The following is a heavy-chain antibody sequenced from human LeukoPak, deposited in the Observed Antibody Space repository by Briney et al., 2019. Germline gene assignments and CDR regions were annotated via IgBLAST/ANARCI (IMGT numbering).Heavy chain of an antibody. CDR1: GGSISSYY. CDR2: IYYSGST. D-gene: IGHD5-12*01. J-gene: IGHJ6*02. V-gene: IGHV4-59*01. CDR3: ARASGYGFDYYYYGMDV. Sequence: PSETLSLTCTVSGGSISSYYWSWIRQPPGKGLEWIGYIYYSGSTNYNPSLKSRVTISVDTSKNQFSLKLSSVTAADTAVYYCARASGYGFDYYYYGMDVWGQGTTVTVSS.